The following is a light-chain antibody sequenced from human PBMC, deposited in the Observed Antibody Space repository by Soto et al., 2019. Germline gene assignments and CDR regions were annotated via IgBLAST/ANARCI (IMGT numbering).Light chain of an antibody. Sequence: EVVITQSPATLSVSPGEGATLSCRASQSVGRKLVWYQQKAGQAPRPLIFDASTRATGIPARFSGSGSGTEFTLTISRLEPEDFAVYYCQQYDKWFSITFGQGTRLAI. CDR2: DAS. V-gene: IGKV3-15*01. CDR3: QQYDKWFSIT. J-gene: IGKJ5*01. CDR1: QSVGRK.